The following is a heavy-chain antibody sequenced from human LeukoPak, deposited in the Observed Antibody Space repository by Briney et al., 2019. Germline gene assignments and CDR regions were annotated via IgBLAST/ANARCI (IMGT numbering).Heavy chain of an antibody. Sequence: GGSLRLSCAASGFTFSSYWMHWVRQAPGKGLVWVSRINSDGSSTSYADSVRGRFTISRDNAKNTLYLQMNSLRVEDTAVYYCARAVGCSGGRCYSSWLDPWGQGTLVTVSS. V-gene: IGHV3-74*01. CDR2: INSDGSST. CDR1: GFTFSSYW. D-gene: IGHD2-15*01. J-gene: IGHJ5*02. CDR3: ARAVGCSGGRCYSSWLDP.